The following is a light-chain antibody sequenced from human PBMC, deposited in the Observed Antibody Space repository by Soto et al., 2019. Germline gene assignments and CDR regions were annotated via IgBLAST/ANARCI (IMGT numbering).Light chain of an antibody. Sequence: QAVLTQPPSVSAAPGQTITISCSGSSSNIGNNDVSWYQQLPGTAPKLLIYENNKRPSGIPDRFSGSKSGTSATLGITGLQTGDEADYYCGTWDTSLGAGVFGGGTKLTVL. J-gene: IGLJ3*02. CDR3: GTWDTSLGAGV. CDR2: ENN. CDR1: SSNIGNND. V-gene: IGLV1-51*02.